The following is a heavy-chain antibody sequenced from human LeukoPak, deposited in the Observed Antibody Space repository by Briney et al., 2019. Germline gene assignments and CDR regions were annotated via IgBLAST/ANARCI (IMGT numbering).Heavy chain of an antibody. CDR1: GFTFSSYS. CDR2: INSGSTYT. J-gene: IGHJ3*01. Sequence: GGSLRLSCAASGFTFSSYSMNWVRQAPGKGLEWVSSINSGSTYTYYPDSVKGRFTISRDNAKNSLYLQMDSLRNEDTAVYYCAREDDDWGPNTFDVGGQGTVVSVS. CDR3: AREDDDWGPNTFDV. V-gene: IGHV3-48*02. D-gene: IGHD7-27*01.